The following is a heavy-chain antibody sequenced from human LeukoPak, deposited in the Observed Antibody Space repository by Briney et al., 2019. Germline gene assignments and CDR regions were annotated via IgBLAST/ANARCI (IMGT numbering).Heavy chain of an antibody. V-gene: IGHV4-34*01. CDR3: ARRSRYCSSTSCPYYFDY. J-gene: IGHJ4*02. CDR1: GGSFSGYY. D-gene: IGHD2-2*01. Sequence: SETLSLTCAAYGGSFSGYYWSWIRQPPGKGLEWIGEINHSGSTNYNPSLKSRVTISVDTSKNQFSLRLSSVTAADTAVYYCARRSRYCSSTSCPYYFDYWGQGTLVTVSS. CDR2: INHSGST.